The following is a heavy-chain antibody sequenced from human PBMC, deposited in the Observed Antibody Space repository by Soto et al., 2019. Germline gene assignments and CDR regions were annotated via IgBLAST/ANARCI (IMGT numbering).Heavy chain of an antibody. D-gene: IGHD1-1*01. CDR3: ARKQAAYLSGIDY. Sequence: ASETLSVSCTVPGDSITSGGYSWSGIRQPPGKGLEWLGYIYGSGGSGSTLYTPSLKSRLTLSVDTSKTQFSLTLSSVTVADTAVYFCARKQAAYLSGIDYWGQGTMVTVSS. J-gene: IGHJ4*02. CDR2: IYGSGGSGST. V-gene: IGHV4-31*03. CDR1: GDSITSGGYS.